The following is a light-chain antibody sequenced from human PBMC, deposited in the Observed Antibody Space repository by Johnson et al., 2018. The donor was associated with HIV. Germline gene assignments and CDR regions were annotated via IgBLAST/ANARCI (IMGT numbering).Light chain of an antibody. CDR1: SSNIGNNY. J-gene: IGLJ1*01. CDR3: GTWDNGLSAYV. V-gene: IGLV1-51*01. CDR2: DTD. Sequence: QSVLTQPPSVSAAPGQKVTISCSGSSSNIGNNYVSWYQQLPGTAPKLLIYDTDKRPSGIPDRFSGSKSGTSATLGISGLQTGDEADYYCGTWDNGLSAYVFGTGTKVTVL.